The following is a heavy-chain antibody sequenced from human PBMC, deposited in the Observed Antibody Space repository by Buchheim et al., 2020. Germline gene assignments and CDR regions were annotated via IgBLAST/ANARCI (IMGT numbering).Heavy chain of an antibody. Sequence: QVQLVESGGGVVQPGRSLRLSCAASGFTFSSYGMHWVRQAPGKGLEWVAVISYDGSNKYYADSVKGRFTISRDNSKNTLYLQMNSLRAEDTAVYYCAKEEQWLAHDYYGMDVWGQGTT. CDR1: GFTFSSYG. CDR2: ISYDGSNK. J-gene: IGHJ6*02. CDR3: AKEEQWLAHDYYGMDV. D-gene: IGHD6-19*01. V-gene: IGHV3-30*18.